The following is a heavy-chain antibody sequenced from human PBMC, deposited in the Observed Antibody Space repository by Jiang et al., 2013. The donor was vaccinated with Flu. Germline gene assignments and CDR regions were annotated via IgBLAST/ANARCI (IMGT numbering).Heavy chain of an antibody. CDR3: ARGRGVVFGVVYYFPNYGMDV. Sequence: SGSELKKPGASVKVSCKASGYTFTRFAMNWVRQAPGQGLQWMGWVNTNTGNPTYAQGFTGRFAFSLDTSVSTSYLQISSLKAEDTAVYYCARGRGVVFGVVYYFPNYGMDVWGQGTTLTVSS. D-gene: IGHD3-3*01. V-gene: IGHV7-4-1*02. J-gene: IGHJ6*02. CDR1: GYTFTRFA. CDR2: VNTNTGNP.